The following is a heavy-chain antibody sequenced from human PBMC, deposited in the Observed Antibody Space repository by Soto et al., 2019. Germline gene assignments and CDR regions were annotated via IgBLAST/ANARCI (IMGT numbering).Heavy chain of an antibody. J-gene: IGHJ6*02. Sequence: SVKVSCKASGGTFSSYAISWVRQAPGQGLEWMGGIIPIFGTANYAQKFQGRVTITADESTSTAYMELSSLRSEDTAVYYCARVGYQSNSAPYYYYYGMDVWGQGTTVTVSS. V-gene: IGHV1-69*13. CDR3: ARVGYQSNSAPYYYYYGMDV. D-gene: IGHD4-4*01. CDR1: GGTFSSYA. CDR2: IIPIFGTA.